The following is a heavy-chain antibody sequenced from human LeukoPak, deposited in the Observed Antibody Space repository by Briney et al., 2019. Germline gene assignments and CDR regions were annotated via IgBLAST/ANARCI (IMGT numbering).Heavy chain of an antibody. J-gene: IGHJ6*04. CDR1: GFTFSSYA. CDR2: ISYDGSNK. Sequence: GGSLRLSCAASGFTFSSYAMHWVRQAPGKGLDWVAVISYDGSNKYYADSVKGRFTISRDNSKNSLYLQMNSLRAEDTAVYYCAELGITMIGGVWGKGTTVTISS. CDR3: AELGITMIGGV. V-gene: IGHV3-30*18. D-gene: IGHD3-10*02.